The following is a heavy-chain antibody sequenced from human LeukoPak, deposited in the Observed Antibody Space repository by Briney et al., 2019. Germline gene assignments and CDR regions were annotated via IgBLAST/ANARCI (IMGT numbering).Heavy chain of an antibody. V-gene: IGHV4-59*01. CDR3: ARGKWGSGSHHYYYYYGMDV. CDR2: IYYSGST. J-gene: IGHJ6*02. Sequence: SETLSLTCTVSGGSISSYYWSWIRQTPGKGLERIGHIYYSGSTHYNPSLTSRVTISVDTSKNQFSLKLSSVTAADTAVHYCARGKWGSGSHHYYYYYGMDVWGQGTTVTVSS. CDR1: GGSISSYY. D-gene: IGHD3-10*01.